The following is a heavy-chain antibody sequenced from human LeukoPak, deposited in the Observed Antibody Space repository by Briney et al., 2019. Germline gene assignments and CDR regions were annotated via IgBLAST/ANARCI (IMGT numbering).Heavy chain of an antibody. D-gene: IGHD6-13*01. V-gene: IGHV4-4*02. CDR3: ARGVIAAGGNDFDY. J-gene: IGHJ4*02. CDR2: IYHSGST. Sequence: NASETLSLTCAVSGGSISSSDWWSWVRQPPGKGLEWIGEIYHSGSTNYNPSLKSRVTISVDTSKNQFSLKVISVTAADTAVYYCARGVIAAGGNDFDYWGQGTLVTVSS. CDR1: GGSISSSDW.